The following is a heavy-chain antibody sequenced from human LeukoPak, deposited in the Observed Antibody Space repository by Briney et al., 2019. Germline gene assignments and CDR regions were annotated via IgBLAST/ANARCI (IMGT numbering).Heavy chain of an antibody. D-gene: IGHD3-3*01. V-gene: IGHV4-31*03. J-gene: IGHJ4*02. CDR1: GGFISSGGYY. CDR3: ARGPTPAAEFRDYDFWSGSSGLDY. Sequence: SETLSLTCTVSGGFISSGGYYWSWIRQHPGKGLEWIGYIYYSGSTYYNPSLKSRVTISVDTSKNQFSLKLSSVTAADTAVYYCARGPTPAAEFRDYDFWSGSSGLDYWGQGTLVTVSS. CDR2: IYYSGST.